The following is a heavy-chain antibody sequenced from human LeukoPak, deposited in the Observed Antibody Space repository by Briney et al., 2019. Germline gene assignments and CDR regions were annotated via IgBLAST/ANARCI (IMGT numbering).Heavy chain of an antibody. CDR3: AKFSGWYYFDY. V-gene: IGHV3-23*01. CDR1: GFTFSNYD. J-gene: IGHJ4*02. CDR2: ISGSGDST. Sequence: PGGSLRLSCAASGFTFSNYDMSWVRQAPGKGLEWVSTISGSGDSTYYADSVKGRLTISRDNSKNTLYLQMNSLRAEDTAVYYCAKFSGWYYFDYWGQGTLVTVSS. D-gene: IGHD6-19*01.